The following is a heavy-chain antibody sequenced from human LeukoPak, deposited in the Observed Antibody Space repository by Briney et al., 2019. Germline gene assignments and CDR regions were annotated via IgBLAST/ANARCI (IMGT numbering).Heavy chain of an antibody. D-gene: IGHD2-2*01. CDR2: IRYDGSNK. CDR3: ARALVVPADKSPYWDY. Sequence: PGGSLRLSCAASGFTFSSYGMHWVRQAPGKGLEWVAFIRYDGSNKYYADSVKGRFTISRDNSKNSLYLQMNSLRAEDTAVYYCARALVVPADKSPYWDYWGQGTLVTVSS. V-gene: IGHV3-30*02. J-gene: IGHJ4*02. CDR1: GFTFSSYG.